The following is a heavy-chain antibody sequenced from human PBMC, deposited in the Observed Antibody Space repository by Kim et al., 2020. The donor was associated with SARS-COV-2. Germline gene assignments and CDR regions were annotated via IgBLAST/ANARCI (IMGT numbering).Heavy chain of an antibody. CDR2: INAGNGNT. J-gene: IGHJ4*02. CDR3: ARGGPVSRYDILTGYRYYFDY. CDR1: GYTFTSYA. V-gene: IGHV1-3*01. Sequence: ASVKVSCKASGYTFTSYAMHWVRQAPGQRLEWMGWINAGNGNTKYSQKFQDRVTITRDTSASTAYMELSSLRSEDTAVYYCARGGPVSRYDILTGYRYYFDYWGQGTLVTVSS. D-gene: IGHD3-9*01.